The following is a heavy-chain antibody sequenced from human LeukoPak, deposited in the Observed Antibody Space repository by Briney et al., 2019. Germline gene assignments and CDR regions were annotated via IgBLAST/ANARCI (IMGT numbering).Heavy chain of an antibody. CDR3: ARGDGDYEYYFDY. CDR2: IDPSGGST. Sequence: ASVKASCRASGYTLTSYYMHWVRQSPGQGLEGMGIIDPSGGSTSYARKFQGRATMARDTSTSTVYMELSSLRSEDTAVYYCARGDGDYEYYFDYGGQGTLVTVSS. CDR1: GYTLTSYY. J-gene: IGHJ4*02. V-gene: IGHV1-46*01. D-gene: IGHD4-17*01.